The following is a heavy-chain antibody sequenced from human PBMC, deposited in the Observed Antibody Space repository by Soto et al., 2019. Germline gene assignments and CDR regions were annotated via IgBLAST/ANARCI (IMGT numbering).Heavy chain of an antibody. CDR1: GFTFSSYA. J-gene: IGHJ4*02. Sequence: EVQLLESGGGLVQPGGSLRLSCAASGFTFSSYAMTWVRQAPGKGLEWVSAITGSGDNTYYADSVKGRFTISRDNSKNALYLQMNSLRADDTALYYCAKSRGSYSWGGRDYWGQGTLVTVSS. V-gene: IGHV3-23*01. D-gene: IGHD3-16*01. CDR3: AKSRGSYSWGGRDY. CDR2: ITGSGDNT.